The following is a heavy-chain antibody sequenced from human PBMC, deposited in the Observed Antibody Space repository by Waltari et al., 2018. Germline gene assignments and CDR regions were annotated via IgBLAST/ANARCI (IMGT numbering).Heavy chain of an antibody. CDR3: AIGPMQSGRYYFYYYYMDV. D-gene: IGHD3-10*01. CDR2: ISHEGFI. V-gene: IGHV4-34*01. CDR1: GGSFRGNY. Sequence: QVQLQQWGGGLLKPSETHSLTSAVSGGSFRGNYWSWIRKPPGKGREWMWEISHEGFINYNASLESRVTTSKDRSKNQFSLNLSSVTAAETAIYYCAIGPMQSGRYYFYYYYMDVWGKGTTVTISS. J-gene: IGHJ6*03.